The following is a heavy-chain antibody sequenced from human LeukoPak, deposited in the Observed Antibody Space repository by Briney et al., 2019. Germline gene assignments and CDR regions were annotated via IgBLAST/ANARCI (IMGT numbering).Heavy chain of an antibody. Sequence: PGGSLRLSCAASGSTFSTSWMHWVRQAPGKGLVWVSRISSAGSITGYADSVKGRFTISRDNAKNTLYLQINSLRAEDTAVYYCARHLNYYLDYWGQGTLVTVSS. CDR3: ARHLNYYLDY. CDR2: ISSAGSIT. CDR1: GSTFSTSW. V-gene: IGHV3-74*01. D-gene: IGHD3-10*01. J-gene: IGHJ4*02.